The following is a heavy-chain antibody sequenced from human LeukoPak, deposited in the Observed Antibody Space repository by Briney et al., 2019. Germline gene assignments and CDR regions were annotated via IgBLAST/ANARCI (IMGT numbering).Heavy chain of an antibody. Sequence: ASVKVSCKASGYTFTGYYMHWVRQAPGQGLEWMGWINPNSGGTNYAQKFQGRVTMTRDTSISTAYMELSRLRSDDTAVYYCARAWSSSLAYYYYYMDVWGKGTTVTVSS. CDR2: INPNSGGT. D-gene: IGHD6-13*01. CDR3: ARAWSSSLAYYYYYMDV. V-gene: IGHV1-2*02. J-gene: IGHJ6*03. CDR1: GYTFTGYY.